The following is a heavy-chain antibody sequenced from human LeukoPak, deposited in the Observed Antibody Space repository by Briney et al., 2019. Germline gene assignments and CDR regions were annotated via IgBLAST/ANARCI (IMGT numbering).Heavy chain of an antibody. CDR1: GGSFSGYY. V-gene: IGHV4-34*01. Sequence: PSETLSLTCAVYGGSFSGYYWSWIRQPPGKGLEWIGEINHSGSTNYNPSIKSRVTISGDTSKNQFSLKLRSVTAADTAVYYCARGSRYYGSGSYPIKRRCYFDYWGEGTLVTVSS. D-gene: IGHD3-10*01. J-gene: IGHJ4*02. CDR2: INHSGST. CDR3: ARGSRYYGSGSYPIKRRCYFDY.